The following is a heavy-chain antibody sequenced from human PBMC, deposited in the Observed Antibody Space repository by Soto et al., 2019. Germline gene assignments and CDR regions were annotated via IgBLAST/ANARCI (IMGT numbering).Heavy chain of an antibody. D-gene: IGHD1-1*01. Sequence: PSETLSLTCNVSGFAISRGYYWSWVRQSLGKGLEWIGSIYPSVSSYHNPSLETRLTLSIDTSKNQFTLKLASVTAADTALYYCAREKVGTTFFDNWGKGXQVTVYS. V-gene: IGHV4-38-2*02. J-gene: IGHJ4*02. CDR3: AREKVGTTFFDN. CDR2: IYPSVSS. CDR1: GFAISRGYY.